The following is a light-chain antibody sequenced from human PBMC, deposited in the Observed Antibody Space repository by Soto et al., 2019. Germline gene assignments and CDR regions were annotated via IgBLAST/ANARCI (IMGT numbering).Light chain of an antibody. CDR3: QQSYSSPLT. J-gene: IGKJ4*01. CDR1: QSVSSD. Sequence: EIVMTQSPATLSVSPGERATLSCRASQSVSSDLAWYQQKPGQAPRVLIYGASTRATGIPARFSGSGSGTEFTLTISNLQSDDFATYYCQQSYSSPLTFGGGTNVEI. CDR2: GAS. V-gene: IGKV3-15*01.